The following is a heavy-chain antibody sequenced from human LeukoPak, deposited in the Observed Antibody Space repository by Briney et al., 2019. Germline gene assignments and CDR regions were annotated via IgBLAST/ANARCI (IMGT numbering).Heavy chain of an antibody. CDR2: IHTSGST. CDR3: ARGTERDRLRWIGYYFDY. CDR1: GGSISNYY. D-gene: IGHD4-23*01. V-gene: IGHV4-4*07. J-gene: IGHJ4*02. Sequence: PSETLSLTCTVSGGSISNYYWSWIRQPAGKGLEWIGRIHTSGSTNYNPSLKSRITMPVDTSKNQFSLKLSSVTGADTAIYYCARGTERDRLRWIGYYFDYWGQGSLVTVSS.